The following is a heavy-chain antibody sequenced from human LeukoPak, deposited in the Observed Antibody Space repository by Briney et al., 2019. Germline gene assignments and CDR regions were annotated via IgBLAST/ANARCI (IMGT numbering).Heavy chain of an antibody. V-gene: IGHV3-30*02. D-gene: IGHD4-17*01. CDR3: AKRRGSYSDTPVGSIGS. CDR1: AFNFNVYG. J-gene: IGHJ4*02. CDR2: IRYDGINE. Sequence: GGSLRLSCAASAFNFNVYGMHWVRQAPGKGLEWVAFIRYDGINEFYADSVKGRFTISRDNSKNTVYLQMNSLRPEDTAAYYCAKRRGSYSDTPVGSIGSWGQGTQVTVS.